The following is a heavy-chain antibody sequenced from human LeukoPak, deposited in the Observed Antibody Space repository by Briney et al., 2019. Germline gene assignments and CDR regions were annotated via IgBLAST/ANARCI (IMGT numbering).Heavy chain of an antibody. V-gene: IGHV3-53*01. CDR1: GFIVISNY. D-gene: IGHD3-3*02. Sequence: GGSLRLSCAASGFIVISNYMTWVRQAPGEGLEWVSVIHNDGSTYYTDSVKGRFTISRDNSKNTLYLQMNSLRVEDTAVYYCAALARDYWGQGTLVTVSS. J-gene: IGHJ4*02. CDR2: IHNDGST. CDR3: AALARDY.